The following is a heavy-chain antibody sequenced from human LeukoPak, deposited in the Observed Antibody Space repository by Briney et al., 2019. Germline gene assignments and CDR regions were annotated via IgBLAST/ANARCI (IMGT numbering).Heavy chain of an antibody. V-gene: IGHV3-33*05. CDR1: LWSLSSCG. D-gene: IGHD3-22*01. CDR2: IKFDGLQE. CDR3: ASVSLGHYYDSSGYEY. Sequence: GGALRLSCAASLWSLSSCGMNGVRPAPGRGVEGVGGIKFDGLQEFYAESVQGRFTVSKHPTKTTVHLQIESLRAEDRAVYYCASVSLGHYYDSSGYEYWGQGTLVTVSS. J-gene: IGHJ4*02.